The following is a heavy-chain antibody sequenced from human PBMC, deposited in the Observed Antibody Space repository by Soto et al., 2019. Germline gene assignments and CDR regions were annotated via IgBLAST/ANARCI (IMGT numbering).Heavy chain of an antibody. CDR3: AKSLYYYDSSPLDH. CDR2: TNSGGTDS. J-gene: IGHJ4*02. D-gene: IGHD3-22*01. V-gene: IGHV3-43D*04. CDR1: GFDFEDDA. Sequence: GGSLRLSCAAAGFDFEDDAVHWFRQVTGEGLEWVSLTNSGGTDSYYAESVKGRFTISRDNAKTTLYLQMDRLRPEDTALYFCAKSLYYYDSSPLDHWGQGTLLTVSS.